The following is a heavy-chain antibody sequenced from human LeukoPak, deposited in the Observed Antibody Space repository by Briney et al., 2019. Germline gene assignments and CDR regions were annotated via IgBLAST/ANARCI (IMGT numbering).Heavy chain of an antibody. D-gene: IGHD3-10*01. J-gene: IGHJ3*02. Sequence: SETLSLTCTVSGDSISSSRSYWGWIRQPPGKGLEWIGSIYYSGSTYYNTSLKSRVTISVDTSKNQFSLKLSSVTAADTAVYYCARDDPRNYGSGSYYINGIAFDIWGQGTMVTVSS. CDR2: IYYSGST. CDR1: GDSISSSRSY. V-gene: IGHV4-39*07. CDR3: ARDDPRNYGSGSYYINGIAFDI.